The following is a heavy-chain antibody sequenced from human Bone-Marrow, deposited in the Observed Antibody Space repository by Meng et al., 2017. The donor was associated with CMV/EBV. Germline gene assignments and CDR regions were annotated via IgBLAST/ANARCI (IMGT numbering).Heavy chain of an antibody. CDR2: ISGSGGCT. D-gene: IGHD2-2*01. J-gene: IGHJ5*01. Sequence: SGFPFSIYAMSCVPPAPAQGLVWVSSISGSGGCTSYADSVQGRFTISRDNSKNPLYLQMNSLRAEDTAVYYCAKAVVPAAMACFDSWGQGTLVTVSS. CDR1: GFPFSIYA. V-gene: IGHV3-23*01. CDR3: AKAVVPAAMACFDS.